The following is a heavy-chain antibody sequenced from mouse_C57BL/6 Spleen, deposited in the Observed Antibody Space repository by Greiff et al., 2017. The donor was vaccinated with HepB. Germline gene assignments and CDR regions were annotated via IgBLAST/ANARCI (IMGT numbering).Heavy chain of an antibody. CDR1: GYTFTSYW. Sequence: QVQLQQPGAELVRPGSSVKLSCKASGYTFTSYWMDWVKQRPGQGLEWIGNIYPSDSETHYNQKFKDKATLTVDKSSSTAYMQLSSLTSEDAAVYYCARRGYSNWYFDVWGTGTTVTVSS. CDR2: IYPSDSET. V-gene: IGHV1-61*01. CDR3: ARRGYSNWYFDV. D-gene: IGHD2-5*01. J-gene: IGHJ1*03.